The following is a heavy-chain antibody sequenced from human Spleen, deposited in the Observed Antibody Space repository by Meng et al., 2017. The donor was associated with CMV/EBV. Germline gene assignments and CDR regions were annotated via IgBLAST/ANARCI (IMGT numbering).Heavy chain of an antibody. CDR2: INHSGST. V-gene: IGHV4-34*01. D-gene: IGHD5-12*01. Sequence: QVQLQQRGAVLLKPSPTLALTCAVYGGSFSGYYWSWIRQPPGKGLEWIGEINHSGSTNYNPSLKSRVTISVDTSKNQFSLKLSSVTAADTAVYYCARGGGYDNYFDYWGQGTLVTVSS. CDR1: GGSFSGYY. CDR3: ARGGGYDNYFDY. J-gene: IGHJ4*02.